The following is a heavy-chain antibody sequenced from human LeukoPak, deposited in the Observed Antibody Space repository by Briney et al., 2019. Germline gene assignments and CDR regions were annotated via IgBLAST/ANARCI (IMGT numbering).Heavy chain of an antibody. CDR2: ISYDGSNK. V-gene: IGHV3-30-3*01. J-gene: IGHJ5*02. CDR3: ARTGAAVGLANWFDP. D-gene: IGHD3/OR15-3a*01. CDR1: GFTFSSYA. Sequence: GGSLRLSCAASGFTFSSYAMHWVRQAPGKGLEWVAVISYDGSNKYYADSVKGRFTISRDNSKNTLYLQMNSLRAEDTAVYYCARTGAAVGLANWFDPWGQGTLVTVSS.